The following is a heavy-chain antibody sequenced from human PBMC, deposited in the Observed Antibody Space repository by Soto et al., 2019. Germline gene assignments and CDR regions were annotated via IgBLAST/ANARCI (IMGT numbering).Heavy chain of an antibody. CDR2: ISASGGST. CDR1: GFTFSTYA. V-gene: IGHV3-23*01. D-gene: IGHD3-22*01. J-gene: IGHJ6*02. Sequence: WGSLRLSCAASGFTFSTYAMSWVRQAPWKWLEWVSAISASGGSTYYADSVKFRFTISRDNSKNTLCLQMNSLRAEDTAVYYCAKDLGNYYHDSSGYSSYGMDVWGQGTTVTVSS. CDR3: AKDLGNYYHDSSGYSSYGMDV.